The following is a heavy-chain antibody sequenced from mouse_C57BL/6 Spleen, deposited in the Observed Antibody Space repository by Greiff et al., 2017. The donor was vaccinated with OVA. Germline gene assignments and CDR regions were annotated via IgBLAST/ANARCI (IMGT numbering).Heavy chain of an antibody. CDR1: GYTFTSYW. CDR3: ARENYDGSSYGDY. V-gene: IGHV1-64*01. J-gene: IGHJ2*01. D-gene: IGHD1-1*01. Sequence: QVQLQQPGAELVKPGASVKLSCKASGYTFTSYWMPWVQQRPGQGLEWIGMIHPNSGSTNYNEKFKSKATLTVDKSSSTDYMQLSSLTSEDSAVYYCARENYDGSSYGDYWGQGTTLTVSS. CDR2: IHPNSGST.